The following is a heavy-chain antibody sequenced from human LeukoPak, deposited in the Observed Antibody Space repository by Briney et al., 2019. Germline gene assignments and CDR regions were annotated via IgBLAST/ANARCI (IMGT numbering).Heavy chain of an antibody. CDR1: GGSISSYY. V-gene: IGHV4-4*07. Sequence: SETLSHTCTVSGGSISSYYWSWMRQPAGKGLEWIGRIYTSGSTNYNPSLKSRVTMSVETSKNQFSLKLSSGTAAEKAVYYCARAGYYDSSGYYSLDYWGQGTLVTVSS. CDR2: IYTSGST. CDR3: ARAGYYDSSGYYSLDY. J-gene: IGHJ4*02. D-gene: IGHD3-22*01.